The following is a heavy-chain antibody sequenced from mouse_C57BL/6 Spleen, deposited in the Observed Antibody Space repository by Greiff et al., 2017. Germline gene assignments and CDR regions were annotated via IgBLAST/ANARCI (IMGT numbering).Heavy chain of an antibody. V-gene: IGHV2-2*01. CDR3: ARERDAMDY. Sequence: VKLVESGPGLVQPSQSLSITCTVSGFSLTSYGVHWVRQSPGKGLEWLGVIWRGGSTDYNAAFISRLSISKDNSKSQVFFKMNSLQADDTAIYYCARERDAMDYGGQGTSVTVSS. CDR1: GFSLTSYG. CDR2: IWRGGST. J-gene: IGHJ4*01.